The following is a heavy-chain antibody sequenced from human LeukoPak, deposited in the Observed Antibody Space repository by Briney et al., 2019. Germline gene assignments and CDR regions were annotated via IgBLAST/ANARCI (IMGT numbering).Heavy chain of an antibody. V-gene: IGHV4-39*01. CDR1: GGSISSSSYY. Sequence: PSETLSLTCTVSGGSISSSSYYWGWIRQPPGKGLKWIGSIYYSGSTYYNPSLKSRVTISVDTSKNQFSLKLSSVTAADTAVYYCARHPTTTVVPDWGQGTLVTVSS. D-gene: IGHD4-23*01. CDR2: IYYSGST. CDR3: ARHPTTTVVPD. J-gene: IGHJ4*02.